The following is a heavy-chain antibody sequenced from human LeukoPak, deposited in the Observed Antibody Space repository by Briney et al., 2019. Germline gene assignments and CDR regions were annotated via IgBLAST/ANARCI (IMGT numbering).Heavy chain of an antibody. V-gene: IGHV3-30*02. D-gene: IGHD2-8*01. Sequence: PGGSLTLSCAASGFTFSDYWMHWVRQAPGKGLEWVAYIQYDGSNQQYADSVKGRFSISRDSSKNILYLQMNSLRAEDTAVYYCAKDRCSNGVGCYYYYMDVWGKGTTVTISS. CDR2: IQYDGSNQ. CDR1: GFTFSDYW. J-gene: IGHJ6*03. CDR3: AKDRCSNGVGCYYYYMDV.